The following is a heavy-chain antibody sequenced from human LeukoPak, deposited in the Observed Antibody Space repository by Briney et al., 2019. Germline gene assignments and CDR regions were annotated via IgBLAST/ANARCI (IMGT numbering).Heavy chain of an antibody. CDR2: IRSIGNEK. CDR3: AKDRDGSDRFKKRMDV. D-gene: IGHD3-10*01. J-gene: IGHJ6*02. V-gene: IGHV3-30*02. CDR1: GFNFRGYA. Sequence: PGGSLRLSCVASGFNFRGYAMHWVRQAPGKGLEWMALIRSIGNEKYYIDAVQGRFTISRDNSRNTLFLQMNSLRPEDTAVYYCAKDRDGSDRFKKRMDVWGQGTTVTVSS.